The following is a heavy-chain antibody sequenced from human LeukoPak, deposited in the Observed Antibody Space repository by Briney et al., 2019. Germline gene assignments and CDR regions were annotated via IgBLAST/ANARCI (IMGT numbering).Heavy chain of an antibody. V-gene: IGHV1-46*03. Sequence: GASVKVSCKASGYTFTSYYMHWVRQAPGQGLEWMGIINPSGGSTSYAQKFQGRVTTTRDTSTSTVYMELSSLRSEDTAVYYCARDPSYYYDSSGYLSWGQGTLVTVSS. CDR2: INPSGGST. J-gene: IGHJ5*02. CDR3: ARDPSYYYDSSGYLS. CDR1: GYTFTSYY. D-gene: IGHD3-22*01.